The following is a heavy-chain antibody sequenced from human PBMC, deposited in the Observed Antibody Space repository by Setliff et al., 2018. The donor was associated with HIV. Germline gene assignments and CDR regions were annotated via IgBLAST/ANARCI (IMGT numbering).Heavy chain of an antibody. V-gene: IGHV4-31*03. Sequence: PSETLSLTCTVSGDSISGGGYFWSWVRQHPGKGLEWIGYIYYTGNTYYSPPLESRVTISVDESKNQFSLKLSSVTAADTAVYYCARSAYDILTGEWYLDYWGQGTLVTVSS. J-gene: IGHJ4*02. CDR3: ARSAYDILTGEWYLDY. CDR1: GDSISGGGYF. CDR2: IYYTGNT. D-gene: IGHD3-9*01.